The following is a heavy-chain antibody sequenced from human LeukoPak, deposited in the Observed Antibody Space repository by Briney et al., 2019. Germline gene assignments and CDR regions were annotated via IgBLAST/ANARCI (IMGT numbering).Heavy chain of an antibody. Sequence: GGSLRLSCAASGFTFSSYSMNWVRQAPGKGLEWVSSITSSSRYIYYADSVKGRFTISRDNSKNPLYLQMNSLIAEDTAVYYCARKGSQWEVLVDYWGQGTLVTVSS. CDR1: GFTFSSYS. CDR3: ARKGSQWEVLVDY. D-gene: IGHD1-26*01. J-gene: IGHJ4*02. V-gene: IGHV3-21*01. CDR2: ITSSSRYI.